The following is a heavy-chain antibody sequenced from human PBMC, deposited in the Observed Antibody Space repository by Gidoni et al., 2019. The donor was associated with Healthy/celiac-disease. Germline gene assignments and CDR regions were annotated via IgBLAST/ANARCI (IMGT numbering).Heavy chain of an antibody. Sequence: QAPGKGLEWVSSISSSSSYIYYADSVKGRFTISRDNAKNSLYLQMNSLRAEDTAVYYCAREDSSGYLSPLGRWGQGTLVTVSS. CDR3: AREDSSGYLSPLGR. V-gene: IGHV3-21*01. CDR2: ISSSSSYI. D-gene: IGHD3-22*01. J-gene: IGHJ4*02.